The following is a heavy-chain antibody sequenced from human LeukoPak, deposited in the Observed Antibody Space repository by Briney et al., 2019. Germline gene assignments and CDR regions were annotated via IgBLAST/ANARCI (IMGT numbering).Heavy chain of an antibody. CDR1: GGSISSYY. V-gene: IGHV4-59*01. D-gene: IGHD5-24*01. CDR3: ARHREKGAFDV. Sequence: SETLSLTRTVSGGSISSYYWSWIRQPPGKGLEWIGYIYYSGSTNYNPSFKSRVTISVDTSKNQFSLKLSSVTAADTAVYYCARHREKGAFDVWGQGTMVTVSS. J-gene: IGHJ3*01. CDR2: IYYSGST.